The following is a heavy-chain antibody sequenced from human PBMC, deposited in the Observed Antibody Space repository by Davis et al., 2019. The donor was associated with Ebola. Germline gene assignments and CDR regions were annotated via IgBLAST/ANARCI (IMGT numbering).Heavy chain of an antibody. Sequence: GGSLRLSCVGSDFTFSDYAMTWVRQAPGKGLEWVSTISSAGGSTYYADSVKGRFTISRDNSKNTLYLQMNNLRAEDTAVYYCARSLHTQNTIFGVVTPPPLGYWGQGTLVTVSS. D-gene: IGHD3-3*01. CDR2: ISSAGGST. CDR1: DFTFSDYA. CDR3: ARSLHTQNTIFGVVTPPPLGY. V-gene: IGHV3-23*01. J-gene: IGHJ4*02.